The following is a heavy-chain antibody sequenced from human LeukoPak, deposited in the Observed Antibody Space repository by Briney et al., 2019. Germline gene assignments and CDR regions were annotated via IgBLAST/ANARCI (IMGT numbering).Heavy chain of an antibody. CDR2: ISGSGGST. CDR1: GFTFGSYA. V-gene: IGHV3-23*01. CDR3: AKDLSGYGATPHDY. Sequence: GGSLRLSCAASGFTFGSYAMSWVRQAPGKGLEWVSAISGSGGSTYYADSVKGRFTISRDNSKNTLYLQMNSLRAEDTAVYYCAKDLSGYGATPHDYWGQGTLVTVSS. D-gene: IGHD6-25*01. J-gene: IGHJ4*02.